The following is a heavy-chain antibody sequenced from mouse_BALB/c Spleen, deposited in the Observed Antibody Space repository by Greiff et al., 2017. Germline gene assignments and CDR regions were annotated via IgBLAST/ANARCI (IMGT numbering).Heavy chain of an antibody. Sequence: EVMLVESGGGLVQPKGSLKLSCAASGFTFNTYAMHWVCQAPGKGLEWVARIRSKSNNYATYYADSVKDRFTISRDDSQSMLYLQMNNLKTEDTAMYYCVRGGLNWDPYYAMDYWGQGTSVTVSS. D-gene: IGHD4-1*02. V-gene: IGHV10-3*03. CDR3: VRGGLNWDPYYAMDY. J-gene: IGHJ4*01. CDR1: GFTFNTYA. CDR2: IRSKSNNYAT.